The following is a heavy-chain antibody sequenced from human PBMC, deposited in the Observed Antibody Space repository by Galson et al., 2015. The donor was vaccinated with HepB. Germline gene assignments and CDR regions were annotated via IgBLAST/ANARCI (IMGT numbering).Heavy chain of an antibody. V-gene: IGHV5-10-1*01. Sequence: QSGAEVKKPGESLRISCKGSGYSFTSYWISWVRQMPGKGLEWMGRIDPSDSYTNYSPSFQGHVTISADKSISTAYLQWSSLKASDTAMYYCARHKRVATIFGRPADLYYFDYWGQGTLVTVSS. CDR3: ARHKRVATIFGRPADLYYFDY. J-gene: IGHJ4*02. CDR1: GYSFTSYW. CDR2: IDPSDSYT. D-gene: IGHD5-12*01.